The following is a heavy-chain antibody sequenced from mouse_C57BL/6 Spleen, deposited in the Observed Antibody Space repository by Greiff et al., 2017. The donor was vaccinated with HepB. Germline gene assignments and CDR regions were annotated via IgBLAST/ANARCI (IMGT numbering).Heavy chain of an antibody. CDR3: ARRAGHYYGSIHWYFDV. CDR1: GYTFTDYY. D-gene: IGHD1-1*01. Sequence: EVQLQQSGPELVKPGASVKISCKASGYTFTDYYMNWVKQSHGKSLEWIGDINPNNGGTSYNQKFKGKATLTVDKSSSTAYMELRSLTSEDSAVYYCARRAGHYYGSIHWYFDVWGTGTTVTVSS. CDR2: INPNNGGT. V-gene: IGHV1-26*01. J-gene: IGHJ1*03.